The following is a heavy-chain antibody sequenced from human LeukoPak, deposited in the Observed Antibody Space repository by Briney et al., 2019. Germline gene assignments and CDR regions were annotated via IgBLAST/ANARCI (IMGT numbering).Heavy chain of an antibody. CDR1: GFTFSSYS. V-gene: IGHV3-21*04. D-gene: IGHD1-26*01. CDR3: ARDGSASASGTYPGND. CDR2: ISSSSSYI. J-gene: IGHJ4*02. Sequence: GGSLRLSCAASGFTFSSYSMNWVRQAPGKGLEWVSSISSSSSYIYYADSVKGRFTISRDNAKNSLYLQMNRLRAEDTAVYYCARDGSASASGTYPGNDWGQGTLVTVSA.